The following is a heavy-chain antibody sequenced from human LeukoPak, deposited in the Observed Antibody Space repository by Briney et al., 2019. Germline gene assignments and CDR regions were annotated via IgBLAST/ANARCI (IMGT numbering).Heavy chain of an antibody. V-gene: IGHV3-23*01. CDR2: ISGSGGSS. CDR1: GFTFNNFA. J-gene: IGHJ6*02. D-gene: IGHD3-22*01. CDR3: AKVAHFSDSRGFHGDYGMDV. Sequence: GGSLRLSCAASGFTFNNFAMSWVRQAPGKGLEWVSSISGSGGSSYYADSVKGRFTISRDNSKNTLYLQMSGLRAADTAIYYCAKVAHFSDSRGFHGDYGMDVWGQGTTVTVSS.